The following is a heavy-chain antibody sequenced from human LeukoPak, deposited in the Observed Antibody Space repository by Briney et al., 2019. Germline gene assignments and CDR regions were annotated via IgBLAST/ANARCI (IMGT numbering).Heavy chain of an antibody. CDR2: IYYTGTT. Sequence: SETLSLTCTVSGGSITNRSYYWGWIRQPPGKGLEWIGSIYYTGTTYYNPSLKSRVTISVDTSKDQFSLKLSSATAADTAVYYCARASYSYDINGWVPFDYWGQGTLVTVSS. J-gene: IGHJ4*02. CDR1: GGSITNRSYY. V-gene: IGHV4-39*07. D-gene: IGHD3-22*01. CDR3: ARASYSYDINGWVPFDY.